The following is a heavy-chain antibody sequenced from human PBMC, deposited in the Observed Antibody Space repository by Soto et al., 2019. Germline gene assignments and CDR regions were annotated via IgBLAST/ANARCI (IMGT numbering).Heavy chain of an antibody. Sequence: QVQLVQSGAEVKKPGASVNVSCKASGYTFTTYYMHWVRQAPGQGPEWMGIINPSGGTTSYAQKFQGRVTMTRDTSTSTVHMDLSSLRSEDTAVYYCARVGWLQLSHFDYWGQGTLVTVSS. CDR3: ARVGWLQLSHFDY. CDR1: GYTFTTYY. D-gene: IGHD5-12*01. V-gene: IGHV1-46*01. J-gene: IGHJ4*02. CDR2: INPSGGTT.